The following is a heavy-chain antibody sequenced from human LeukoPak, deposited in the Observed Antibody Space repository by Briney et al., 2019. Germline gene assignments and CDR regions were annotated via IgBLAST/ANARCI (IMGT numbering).Heavy chain of an antibody. J-gene: IGHJ5*02. CDR3: ARTSFWESPVNWFDP. Sequence: ASVKVSCKTSGYTFIGHYIHWVRQAPGQGLEWMGWINPKNCGATYAPRFRGRVTMTRDRSTSTVYMELTRLTSDDTAVYYCARTSFWESPVNWFDPWGQGTLVTVSS. CDR2: INPKNCGA. D-gene: IGHD3-16*01. V-gene: IGHV1-2*07. CDR1: GYTFIGHY.